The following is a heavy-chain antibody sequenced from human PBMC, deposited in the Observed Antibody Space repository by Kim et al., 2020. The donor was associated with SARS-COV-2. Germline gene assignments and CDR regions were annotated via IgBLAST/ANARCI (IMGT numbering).Heavy chain of an antibody. Sequence: SETLSLTCTVSGGSISTGGYYWSWIRQHPGKGLEWIGYIYYSGSTYYNPTLKSRVTMSVDTPKTQFSLKLSSVTAADTAVYFCARATLPGFCSSTTFRPYYSYGMDVWGQGTTVTVSS. CDR2: IYYSGST. CDR3: ARATLPGFCSSTTFRPYYSYGMDV. D-gene: IGHD2-2*01. J-gene: IGHJ6*02. V-gene: IGHV4-31*03. CDR1: GGSISTGGYY.